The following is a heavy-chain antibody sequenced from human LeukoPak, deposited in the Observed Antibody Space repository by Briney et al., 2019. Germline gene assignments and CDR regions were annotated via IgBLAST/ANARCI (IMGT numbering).Heavy chain of an antibody. CDR1: GFTFDDYA. V-gene: IGHV3-9*01. D-gene: IGHD4-11*01. Sequence: GGSLRLSCAASGFTFDDYAMHWVRQAPGKGLEWVSGISWNSGSIGYAVSVKGRFTISRDNSKNTLYLQMNSLRAEDTAVYYCAKVTDYSPDYWGQGTLVTVSS. CDR2: ISWNSGSI. CDR3: AKVTDYSPDY. J-gene: IGHJ4*02.